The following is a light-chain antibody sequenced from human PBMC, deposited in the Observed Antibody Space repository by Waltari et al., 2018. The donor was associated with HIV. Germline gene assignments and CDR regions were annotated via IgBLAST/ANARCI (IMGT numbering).Light chain of an antibody. J-gene: IGLJ2*01. CDR3: SSYAGYNTVV. Sequence: QSVLTQPPSASGTPGQRVTISCSGSRSNIGSKYVYWYQQLPGTAPKPSIYRNYQRPTGVPDRFSGSKSGNTASLTVSGLQAEDEADYYCSSYAGYNTVVFGGGTKLTVL. CDR2: RNY. V-gene: IGLV1-47*01. CDR1: RSNIGSKY.